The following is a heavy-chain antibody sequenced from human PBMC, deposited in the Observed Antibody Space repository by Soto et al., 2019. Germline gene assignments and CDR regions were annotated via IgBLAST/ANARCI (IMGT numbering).Heavy chain of an antibody. CDR2: IYYSGST. V-gene: IGHV4-59*01. CDR1: GGRISSYY. D-gene: IGHD2-2*01. Sequence: SETLSLTFTVSGGRISSYYWSGIRQPTGKGLEWILYIYYSGSTNYNPSLKSRVTISVDTSKNQFSLKLSSVTAADTAVYYCADQRGKHYYYYGMDVSGQGTTVTVSS. J-gene: IGHJ6*02. CDR3: ADQRGKHYYYYGMDV.